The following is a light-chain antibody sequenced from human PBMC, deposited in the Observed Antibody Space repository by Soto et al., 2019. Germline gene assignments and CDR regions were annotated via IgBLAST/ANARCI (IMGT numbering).Light chain of an antibody. Sequence: DIQMTQSPSPLSGSVGDRVTITCRARQPISSWLAWYQQKPGKAPKLLIYKASTLKSGVPSRFSGSGSWTEFTLTISSVQPDDFATYYCQHYNSYSEAFGQVTKVELK. J-gene: IGKJ1*01. CDR3: QHYNSYSEA. V-gene: IGKV1-5*03. CDR1: QPISSW. CDR2: KAS.